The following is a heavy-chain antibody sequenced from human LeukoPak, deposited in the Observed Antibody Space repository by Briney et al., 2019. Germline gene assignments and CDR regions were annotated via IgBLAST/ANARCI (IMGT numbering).Heavy chain of an antibody. D-gene: IGHD1-26*01. CDR1: GYTFTSYY. Sequence: ASVKLSCKASGYTFTSYYMHWVRQAPGQGLEWMGIINPSGGSTSYAQKFQGRVTMTRDTSTSTVYMELSSLRSEGTAVYYCARSLGAIRALGSLDYWGQGTLVTVSS. CDR3: ARSLGAIRALGSLDY. V-gene: IGHV1-46*01. CDR2: INPSGGST. J-gene: IGHJ4*02.